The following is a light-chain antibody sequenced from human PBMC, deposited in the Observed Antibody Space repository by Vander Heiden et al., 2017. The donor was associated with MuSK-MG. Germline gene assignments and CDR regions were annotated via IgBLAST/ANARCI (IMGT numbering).Light chain of an antibody. Sequence: SYVLTPPPSVSVAPGKTARITCGGNNIGSKSVHWYQQKPGQAPVLVIYYDSDRPSGIPERFSGSNSGNTATLTISRVEAGDEADYYCQVWDSSSDLGVFGTGTKVTVL. CDR1: NIGSKS. J-gene: IGLJ1*01. CDR3: QVWDSSSDLGV. V-gene: IGLV3-21*04. CDR2: YDS.